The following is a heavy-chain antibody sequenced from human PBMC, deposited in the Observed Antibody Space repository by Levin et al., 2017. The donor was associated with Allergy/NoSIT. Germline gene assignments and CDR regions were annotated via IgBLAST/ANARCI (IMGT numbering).Heavy chain of an antibody. CDR3: AGDGYCTGGVCPLDY. Sequence: ASVKVSCKASGYTFTSYYMHWVRQAPGQGLEWMGIINPSGGSTSYAQRFQGRVTMTRDTSTSTVYMELSSQRSEDTAVYYCAGDGYCTGGVCPLDYWGQGTLVTVSS. D-gene: IGHD2-8*02. V-gene: IGHV1-46*01. CDR1: GYTFTSYY. CDR2: INPSGGST. J-gene: IGHJ4*02.